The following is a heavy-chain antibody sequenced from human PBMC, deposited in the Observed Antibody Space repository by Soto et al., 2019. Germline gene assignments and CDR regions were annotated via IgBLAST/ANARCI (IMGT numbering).Heavy chain of an antibody. CDR2: IYSDGST. D-gene: IGHD6-13*01. J-gene: IGHJ4*02. CDR1: GGSIIGYY. V-gene: IGHV4-4*07. CDR3: ARMRAAGTFDY. Sequence: TLSLTCTVSGGSIIGYYWSCIRQPAGKGLEWIGRIYSDGSTNYNPSLKSRVTMSVDTSKNQFSLKLTSMTAADTAMYYCARMRAAGTFDYWGQGTQVTVSS.